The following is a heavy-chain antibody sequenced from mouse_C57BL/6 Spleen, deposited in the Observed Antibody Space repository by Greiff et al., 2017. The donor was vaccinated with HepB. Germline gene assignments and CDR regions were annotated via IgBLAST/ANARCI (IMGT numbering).Heavy chain of an antibody. D-gene: IGHD2-4*01. J-gene: IGHJ1*03. CDR3: ASPLYDYDGYFDV. CDR1: GYTFTSYW. CDR2: IDPNSGGT. Sequence: VQLQQSGAELVKPGASVKLSCKASGYTFTSYWMHWVKQRPGRGLEWIGRIDPNSGGTKYNEKFKSKATLTVDKPSITAYMQLSSLTSEDSAVYYCASPLYDYDGYFDVWGTGTTVTVSS. V-gene: IGHV1-72*01.